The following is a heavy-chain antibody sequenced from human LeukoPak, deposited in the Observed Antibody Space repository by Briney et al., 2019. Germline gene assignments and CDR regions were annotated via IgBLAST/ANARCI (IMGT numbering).Heavy chain of an antibody. CDR3: ARGNEEETDVFDI. CDR2: FIPIFGTT. V-gene: IGHV1-69*05. Sequence: SVKVSCKASGGTFVSYAISWVRQAPGQGPEWMGRFIPIFGTTNYAQKFQGRLTISTDESTTTAYMDLSSLSSEDTAVYYCARGNEEETDVFDIWGQGTMVTVSS. CDR1: GGTFVSYA. J-gene: IGHJ3*02.